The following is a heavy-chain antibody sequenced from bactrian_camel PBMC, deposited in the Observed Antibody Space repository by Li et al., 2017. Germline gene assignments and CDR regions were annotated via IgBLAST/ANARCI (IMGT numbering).Heavy chain of an antibody. J-gene: IGHJ4*01. CDR2: ITNGTGNT. CDR3: SSGFREVDPLAAQWVGDVGPFACC. V-gene: IGHV3S25*01. CDR1: GYTYNRDC. D-gene: IGHD5*01. Sequence: QLVESGGGSVQIGGSLTLSCAASGYTYNRDCMAWFRQAPGKEREGVATITNGTGNTDYADSVKGRFTISQDGAENTVYLQMNSLKPEDTAMYYCSSGFREVDPLAAQWVGDVGPFACCWGQGTQ.